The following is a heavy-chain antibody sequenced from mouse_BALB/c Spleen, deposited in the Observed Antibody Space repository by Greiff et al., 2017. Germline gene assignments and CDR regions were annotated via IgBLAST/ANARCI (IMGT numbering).Heavy chain of an antibody. Sequence: EVQLVESGGGLVKPGGSLKLSCAASGFTFSSYYMSWVRQTPEKRLELVAAINSNGGSTYYPDTVKGRFTISRDNAKNTLYLQMSSLKSEDTALYYCARHGMITTAMDYWGQGTSVTVSS. D-gene: IGHD2-4*01. CDR3: ARHGMITTAMDY. J-gene: IGHJ4*01. V-gene: IGHV5-6-2*01. CDR2: INSNGGST. CDR1: GFTFSSYY.